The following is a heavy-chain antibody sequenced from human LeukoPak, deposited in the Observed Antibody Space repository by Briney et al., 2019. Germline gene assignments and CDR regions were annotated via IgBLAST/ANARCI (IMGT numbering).Heavy chain of an antibody. D-gene: IGHD4-11*01. V-gene: IGHV3-7*01. J-gene: IGHJ4*02. CDR3: AREDHSKYEY. CDR2: IKQDGSEK. Sequence: GRSLRLSCVASGFSFSSYWMSWVRQPPGKGPEWVASIKQDGSEKFYLDSVKGRFTISKDNARNSLYLQINSLRAEDTAVYYCAREDHSKYEYWGQGTLVTVSS. CDR1: GFSFSSYW.